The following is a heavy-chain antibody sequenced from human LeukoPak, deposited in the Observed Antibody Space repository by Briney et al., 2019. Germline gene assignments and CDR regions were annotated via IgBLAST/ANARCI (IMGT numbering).Heavy chain of an antibody. CDR2: IYWDDDK. D-gene: IGHD2-15*01. J-gene: IGHJ5*02. V-gene: IGHV2-5*02. Sequence: SGPTLVNPTQTLTLTCTFSGFSLTTTGVGVGWIRQPPGKALEWLALIYWDDDKRYSPSLKSRLTITKDTSKNQVVLTMTNMDPVDTATYYCAPDNLYCSGGSCYSEGFDPWGQGTLVTVSS. CDR3: APDNLYCSGGSCYSEGFDP. CDR1: GFSLTTTGVG.